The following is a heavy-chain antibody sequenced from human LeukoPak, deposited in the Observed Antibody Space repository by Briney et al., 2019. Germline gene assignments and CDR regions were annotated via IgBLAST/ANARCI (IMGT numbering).Heavy chain of an antibody. CDR1: GFTVSNNY. CDR2: IYGGGDT. V-gene: IGHV3-53*05. J-gene: IGHJ4*02. D-gene: IGHD6-19*01. CDR3: ARDLALIAVAGTGLDY. Sequence: GGSLRLSCATSGFTVSNNYMSWVRQAPGKGLEWVSIIYGGGDTHYADSVKGRFTISRDNSRNTLYLQMNSLRAEDTAVYYCARDLALIAVAGTGLDYWGQGTLVTVSS.